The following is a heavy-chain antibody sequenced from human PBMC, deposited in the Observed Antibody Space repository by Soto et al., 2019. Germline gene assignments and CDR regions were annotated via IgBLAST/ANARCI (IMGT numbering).Heavy chain of an antibody. V-gene: IGHV1-8*03. CDR3: ISTLGARFDY. J-gene: IGHJ4*02. D-gene: IGHD3-3*02. CDR1: VYTFTMYN. CDR2: MNANSGSP. Sequence: ASLKVSCKASVYTFTMYNMHWVRQAPGQGLEWMGWMNANSGSPGYAQTLQGRVTITSDTSTSSVYMEVSSLRSEDTAVYYCISTLGARFDYWGQGTLVSVSS.